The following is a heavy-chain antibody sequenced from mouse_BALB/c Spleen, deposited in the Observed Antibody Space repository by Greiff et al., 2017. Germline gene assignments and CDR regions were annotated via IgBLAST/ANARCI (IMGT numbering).Heavy chain of an antibody. D-gene: IGHD2-3*01. J-gene: IGHJ4*01. CDR2: ISSGSSTI. Sequence: DVMLVESGGGLVQPGGSRKLSCAASGFTFSSFGMHWVRRAPEKGLEWVAYISSGSSTIYYADTVKGRFPISRDNPKNTLFLQMTSLRSEDTAMYYCARSSWLLRGGAMDYWGQGTSVTVSS. CDR3: ARSSWLLRGGAMDY. CDR1: GFTFSSFG. V-gene: IGHV5-17*02.